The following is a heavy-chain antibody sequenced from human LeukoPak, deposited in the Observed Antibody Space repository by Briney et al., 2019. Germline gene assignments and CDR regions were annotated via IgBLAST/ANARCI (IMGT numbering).Heavy chain of an antibody. CDR2: MNPNSGNT. J-gene: IGHJ4*02. CDR1: GYTFTSYD. CDR3: ARDVGATLDFDY. Sequence: GASVEVSCKASGYTFTSYDINWVRQATGQGLEWMGWMNPNSGNTGHAQKFQGRVTMTRNTSISTAYMELSSLRSEDTAVYYCARDVGATLDFDYWGQGTLVTVSS. D-gene: IGHD1-26*01. V-gene: IGHV1-8*01.